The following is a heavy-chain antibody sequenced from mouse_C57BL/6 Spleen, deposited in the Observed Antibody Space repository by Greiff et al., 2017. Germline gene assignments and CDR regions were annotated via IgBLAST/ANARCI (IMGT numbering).Heavy chain of an antibody. D-gene: IGHD1-1*01. J-gene: IGHJ4*01. V-gene: IGHV1-42*01. CDR1: GYSFTGYY. Sequence: VQLQQSGPELVKPGASVKISCKASGYSFTGYYMNWVKQSPEKSLEWIGEINPSTGGTTYNQKFKAKATLTVDKSSSTAYMQLKSLTSEDSAVYYCARAWGSSYDYYAMDYWGQGTSVTVSS. CDR2: INPSTGGT. CDR3: ARAWGSSYDYYAMDY.